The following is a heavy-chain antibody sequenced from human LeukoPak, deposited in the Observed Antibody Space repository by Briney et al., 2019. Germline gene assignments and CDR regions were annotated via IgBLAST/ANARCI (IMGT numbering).Heavy chain of an antibody. CDR2: INHSGST. J-gene: IGHJ4*02. Sequence: SETLSLTCGVYGGSFSDYYWNWIRQPPGKGLEWIGEINHSGSTRYNPSLKSRVTISVDTSKNQFSLKLTSVTAADTAVYYCARDQRLSWPIFDYWGRGTLVTVSS. CDR1: GGSFSDYY. V-gene: IGHV4-34*01. CDR3: ARDQRLSWPIFDY. D-gene: IGHD2-15*01.